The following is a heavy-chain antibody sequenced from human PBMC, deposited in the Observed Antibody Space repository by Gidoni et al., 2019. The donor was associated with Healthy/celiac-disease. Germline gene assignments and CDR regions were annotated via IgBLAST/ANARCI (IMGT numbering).Heavy chain of an antibody. Sequence: QVQLVESGGGLVKHGGSLRLSCAASGFSFNDYYMSWIRQAPGKGLEWVSYISSSSTYTNYADSVKGRFTISRDNAKNSLYLQMNSLRVEDTAVYYCARDCFGDCSGGSPFDYWGQGTLVTVSS. D-gene: IGHD2-15*01. CDR3: ARDCFGDCSGGSPFDY. J-gene: IGHJ4*02. CDR1: GFSFNDYY. CDR2: ISSSSTYT. V-gene: IGHV3-11*06.